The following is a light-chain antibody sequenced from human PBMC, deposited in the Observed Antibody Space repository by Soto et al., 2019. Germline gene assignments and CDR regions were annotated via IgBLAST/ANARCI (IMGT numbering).Light chain of an antibody. CDR3: SSYAGSNNLV. CDR1: SSDVGGYNY. CDR2: KVS. J-gene: IGLJ2*01. V-gene: IGLV2-8*01. Sequence: QSALTQPPSASGSPGQSVTISCTGTSSDVGGYNYVSWYEQHPGKAPKRMMDKVSKRPSGVPDRFSGYKSGNTASLTVSVLQDEDEAEYYCSSYAGSNNLVFGGGTKLTVL.